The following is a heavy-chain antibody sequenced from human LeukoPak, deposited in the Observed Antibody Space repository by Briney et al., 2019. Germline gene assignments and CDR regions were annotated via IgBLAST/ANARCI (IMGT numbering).Heavy chain of an antibody. CDR1: GFTFSSYS. CDR3: VPDDSTGAFDI. J-gene: IGHJ3*02. V-gene: IGHV3-21*01. D-gene: IGHD2-21*01. Sequence: AGGSLRLSCAASGFTFSSYSMNWVRQAPGKGLEWVSSISSSSSYIYYADSVKGRFTISRDNAKNSLYLQMNSLRAEDTAVYYCVPDDSTGAFDIWGQGTMVTVSP. CDR2: ISSSSSYI.